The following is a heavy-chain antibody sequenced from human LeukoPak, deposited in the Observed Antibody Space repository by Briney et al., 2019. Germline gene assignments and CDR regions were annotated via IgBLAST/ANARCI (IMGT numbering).Heavy chain of an antibody. CDR1: GGSVSSSSYY. Sequence: NPSETLSLTCTVSGGSVSSSSYYWGWIRQPPGKGLEWIGSIYYSGSTYYNPSLKSRVTISVDTSKNQFSLKLSSVTAADTAVYYCARSIRGGYAGDYWGQGTLVTVSS. CDR3: ARSIRGGYAGDY. D-gene: IGHD5-12*01. J-gene: IGHJ4*02. CDR2: IYYSGST. V-gene: IGHV4-39*01.